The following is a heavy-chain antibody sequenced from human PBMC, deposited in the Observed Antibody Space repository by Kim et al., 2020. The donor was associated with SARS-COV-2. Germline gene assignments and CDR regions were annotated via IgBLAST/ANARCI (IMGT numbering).Heavy chain of an antibody. CDR2: ISSSSSTI. CDR3: ARDQYYDFWSGSFPYYYGMDV. J-gene: IGHJ6*02. V-gene: IGHV3-48*02. CDR1: GFTFSSYS. Sequence: GGSLRLSCAASGFTFSSYSMNWVRQAPGKGLEWVSYISSSSSTIYYADSVKGRFTISRDNAKNSLYLQMNSLRDEDTAVYYCARDQYYDFWSGSFPYYYGMDVWGQGTTVTVSS. D-gene: IGHD3-3*01.